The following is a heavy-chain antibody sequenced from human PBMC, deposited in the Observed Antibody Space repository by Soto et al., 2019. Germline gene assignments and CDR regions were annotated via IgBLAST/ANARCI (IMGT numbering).Heavy chain of an antibody. V-gene: IGHV3-9*01. CDR3: ARDLSVAYDFWSGYYYGMDV. Sequence: GGSLRLSCVASGFSFEDYDMHWVRQVPGKGLEWVSSISSNSGAIKYADSVKGRFTISRDNSKNTLYLQMNSLRAEDTAVYYCARDLSVAYDFWSGYYYGMDVSGQGTTVTVSS. J-gene: IGHJ6*02. CDR1: GFSFEDYD. CDR2: ISSNSGAI. D-gene: IGHD3-3*01.